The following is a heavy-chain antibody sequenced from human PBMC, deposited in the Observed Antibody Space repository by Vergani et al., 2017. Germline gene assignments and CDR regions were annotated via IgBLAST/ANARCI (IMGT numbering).Heavy chain of an antibody. CDR2: ISSSSSYI. CDR3: ARDHGEARGYYYMDV. J-gene: IGHJ6*03. Sequence: EVQLVESGGGLVKPGGSLRLSCAASGFTFSSYSMHWVRQAPGKGLEWVSSISSSSSYIYYADSVKGRFTISRDNAKNSLYLQMNSLRAEDTAVYYCARDHGEARGYYYMDVWDKGTTVTVSS. CDR1: GFTFSSYS. D-gene: IGHD3-10*01. V-gene: IGHV3-21*01.